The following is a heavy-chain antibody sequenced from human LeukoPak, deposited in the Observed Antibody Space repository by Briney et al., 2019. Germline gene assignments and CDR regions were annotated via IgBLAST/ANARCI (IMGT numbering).Heavy chain of an antibody. D-gene: IGHD3-10*01. J-gene: IGHJ4*02. CDR1: GGSISSGSYY. Sequence: KPSETLSLTCTVSGGSISSGSYYWSWIRQPAGKGLEWIGRIYTSGSTNYNPSLKSRVTISVDTSKNQFSLKLSSVTAADTAVYYCARGGYYYGSGSYPFDYWGQGTLVTVSS. CDR2: IYTSGST. CDR3: ARGGYYYGSGSYPFDY. V-gene: IGHV4-61*02.